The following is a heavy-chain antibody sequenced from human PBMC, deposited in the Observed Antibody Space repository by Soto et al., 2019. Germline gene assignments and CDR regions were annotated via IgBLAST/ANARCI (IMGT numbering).Heavy chain of an antibody. CDR2: IYGGGTT. Sequence: EVQLVESGGGLIQPGGSLRLSRAASGFTVSSKYMTWVRQAPGKGLEWVSVIYGGGTTYYADSVKGRFTISRDNSKNTLYLQMNSLRAEDTAVYYCVQTTGWPGFDFWGQGTLVTVSS. D-gene: IGHD6-19*01. V-gene: IGHV3-53*01. CDR1: GFTVSSKY. J-gene: IGHJ4*02. CDR3: VQTTGWPGFDF.